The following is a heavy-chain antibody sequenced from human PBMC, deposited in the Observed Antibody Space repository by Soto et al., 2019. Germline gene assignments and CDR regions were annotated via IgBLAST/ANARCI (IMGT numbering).Heavy chain of an antibody. CDR3: SSHRAYDILAGYYPPDS. CDR2: ISNTRSST. CDR1: GFTFSSFT. V-gene: IGHV3-48*01. D-gene: IGHD3-9*01. Sequence: EVQLVESGGGLVQPGGSLRLSCAASGFTFSSFTMSWVRQAPGKGLEWVSSISNTRSSTYYADSVKGRFAVSRDNAKYTLLLQLNRLSAEDTAVYDCSSHRAYDILAGYYPPDSWGQGTLVTVSS. J-gene: IGHJ4*02.